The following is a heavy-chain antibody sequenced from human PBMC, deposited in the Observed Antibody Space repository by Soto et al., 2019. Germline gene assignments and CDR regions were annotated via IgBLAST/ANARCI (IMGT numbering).Heavy chain of an antibody. V-gene: IGHV3-7*01. CDR1: GFTFSSYW. D-gene: IGHD3-3*01. J-gene: IGHJ4*02. CDR3: AREGSRGIFGVVITLYYFDY. CDR2: IKQDGSEK. Sequence: GGSLRLSCAASGFTFSSYWMSWVRQAPGKGLEWVANIKQDGSEKYYVDSVKGRFTISRDNTKNSLYLQMNSLRAEDTAVYYCAREGSRGIFGVVITLYYFDYWGQGTLVTVSS.